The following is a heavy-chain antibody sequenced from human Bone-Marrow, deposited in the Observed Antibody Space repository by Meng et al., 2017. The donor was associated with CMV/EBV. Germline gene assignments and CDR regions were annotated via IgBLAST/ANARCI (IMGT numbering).Heavy chain of an antibody. CDR2: IIPIFGTA. V-gene: IGHV1-69*12. CDR3: ASPGRGGYYTDWYFDL. Sequence: QVQLVQSGAEVKKPGSSVKVSCTASGGTFSSYAISWVRQAPGQGLEWMGGIIPIFGTANYAQKFQGRVTITADESTSTAYMELSSLRSEDTAVYYCASPGRGGYYTDWYFDLWGRGTLGTVSS. D-gene: IGHD3-22*01. J-gene: IGHJ2*01. CDR1: GGTFSSYA.